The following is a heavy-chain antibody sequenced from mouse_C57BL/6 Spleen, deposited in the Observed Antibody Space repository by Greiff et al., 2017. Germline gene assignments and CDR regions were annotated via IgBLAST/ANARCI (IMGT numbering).Heavy chain of an antibody. CDR1: GYSFTDYN. CDR3: AREWRLASRDYYAMDY. J-gene: IGHJ4*01. CDR2: INPNYGTT. D-gene: IGHD6-1*01. Sequence: VQLKESGPELVKPGASVKISCKASGYSFTDYNMNWVKQSNGKSLEWIGVINPNYGTTSYNQKFKGKATLTVDQSSSTAYMQLNSLTSEDSAVYYGAREWRLASRDYYAMDYWGQGTSVTVSS. V-gene: IGHV1-39*01.